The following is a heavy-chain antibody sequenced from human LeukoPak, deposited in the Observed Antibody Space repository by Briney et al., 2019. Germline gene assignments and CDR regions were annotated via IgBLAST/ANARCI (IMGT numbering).Heavy chain of an antibody. D-gene: IGHD6-13*01. Sequence: GGTLRLSCAASGFTFSSYGMSWVRQAPGKGLEWVSVIYSGGSTYYADSVKGRFTISRDNSKNTLYLQMNSLRAEDTAVYYCARGIAAAGGYMDVWGKGTTVTISS. CDR2: IYSGGST. J-gene: IGHJ6*03. CDR1: GFTFSSYG. CDR3: ARGIAAAGGYMDV. V-gene: IGHV3-53*01.